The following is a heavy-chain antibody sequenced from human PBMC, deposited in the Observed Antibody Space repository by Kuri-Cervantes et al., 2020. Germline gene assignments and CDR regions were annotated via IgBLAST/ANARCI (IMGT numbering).Heavy chain of an antibody. V-gene: IGHV3-20*04. Sequence: GESLKISCEASGFTFDEHGMSWVRQGPGKGLEWVSGINWNGGGRGYADSVKGRFTISRDNAKNSLYLQMNSLRDEDTALYYCARAWEGAVAVTLDYWGQGSWVIVSS. CDR1: GFTFDEHG. J-gene: IGHJ4*02. CDR2: INWNGGGR. CDR3: ARAWEGAVAVTLDY. D-gene: IGHD6-19*01.